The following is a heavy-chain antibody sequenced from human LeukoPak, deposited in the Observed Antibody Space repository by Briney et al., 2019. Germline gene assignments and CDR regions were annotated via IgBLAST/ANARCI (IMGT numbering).Heavy chain of an antibody. J-gene: IGHJ4*02. CDR1: GGSISSYY. CDR3: ARENYDFWSGYLVGIRYFDY. CDR2: IYYSGST. D-gene: IGHD3-3*01. V-gene: IGHV4-59*01. Sequence: SETLSLTCTVSGGSISSYYWSWIRQPPGKGLEWIGYIYYSGSTNYNPSLKSRVTISVDTSKNQFSLKLSSVTAADTAVYYCARENYDFWSGYLVGIRYFDYWGQGTLVTVSS.